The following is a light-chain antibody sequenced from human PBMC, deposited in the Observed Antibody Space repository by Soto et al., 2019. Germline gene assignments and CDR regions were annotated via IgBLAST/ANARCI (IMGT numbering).Light chain of an antibody. J-gene: IGKJ5*01. CDR2: KVS. Sequence: DIVMTQSPLSLPVTPGEPASISCRSSQGLLHSNGNTYLSWFRQRPGQSPRRLIYKVSNREAGVPDRFSGSGSGTDFTLKISRVEAEDVGLYYCMQGSHWPPITFGQGTRLEI. V-gene: IGKV2-30*02. CDR3: MQGSHWPPIT. CDR1: QGLLHSNGNTY.